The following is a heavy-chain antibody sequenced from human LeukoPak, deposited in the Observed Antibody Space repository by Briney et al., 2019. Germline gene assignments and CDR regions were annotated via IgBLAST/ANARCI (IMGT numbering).Heavy chain of an antibody. CDR3: ARDSPLGGRAFDI. D-gene: IGHD2-15*01. Sequence: SETLSLTCTVSGGSISSYYWSWIRQPPGKGLEWIGYIYHSGSTYYNPSLKSRVTISVDRSKNQFSLKLSSVTAADTAVYYCARDSPLGGRAFDIWGQGTMVTVSS. J-gene: IGHJ3*02. V-gene: IGHV4-59*12. CDR2: IYHSGST. CDR1: GGSISSYY.